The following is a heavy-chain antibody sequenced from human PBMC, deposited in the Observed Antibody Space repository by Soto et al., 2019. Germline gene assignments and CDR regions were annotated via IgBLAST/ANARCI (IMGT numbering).Heavy chain of an antibody. V-gene: IGHV4-34*01. D-gene: IGHD2-8*02. CDR2: INHSGST. J-gene: IGHJ4*02. Sequence: PSATLSLTCAGCVGSFCGYYWTWIRQPPGTGLEWIGEINHSGSTNYNPSLKSRVTISVDTSKNQFSLKLTSVTAADTAVYYCAREKITGLFDYGGQGTLVTVSS. CDR3: AREKITGLFDY. CDR1: VGSFCGYY.